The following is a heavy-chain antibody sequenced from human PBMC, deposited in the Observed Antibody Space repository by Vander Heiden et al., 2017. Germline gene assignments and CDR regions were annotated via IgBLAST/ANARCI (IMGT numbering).Heavy chain of an antibody. CDR3: ARGGGRSPNDAFDF. V-gene: IGHV3-21*02. CDR1: GFTFIAYS. CDR2: ISSRSSYI. J-gene: IGHJ3*01. Sequence: EVQLVESGGGLVKPGGSLRLPLAASGFTFIAYSMNCVRQAPGKGLEWVSSISSRSSYIYYADSVKGRFTISRDNAKNSLSLQMNSLRAEDTAVYYCARGGGRSPNDAFDFWGQGTMVTVSS. D-gene: IGHD2-15*01.